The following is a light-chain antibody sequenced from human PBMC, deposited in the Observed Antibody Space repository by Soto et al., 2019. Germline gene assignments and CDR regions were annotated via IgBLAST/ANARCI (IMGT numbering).Light chain of an antibody. V-gene: IGKV1-9*01. CDR1: QGISNF. J-gene: IGKJ5*01. CDR2: AAS. Sequence: DIQMTQSPSTLSASVGDRVTITCRASQGISNFLAWYQQKPGKAPKLLIYAASTLQSGVPSRFSGSGSGTEFSLTISSLQPDDFATYYCQQYDSFSSTFGQGTRLEI. CDR3: QQYDSFSST.